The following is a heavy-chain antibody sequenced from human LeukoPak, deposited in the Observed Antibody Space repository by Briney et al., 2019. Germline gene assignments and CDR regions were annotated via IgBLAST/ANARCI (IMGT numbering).Heavy chain of an antibody. CDR2: INSDGSST. CDR1: GFTFSSYW. D-gene: IGHD6-19*01. CDR3: ARSLPYSSGWSDFDY. J-gene: IGHJ4*02. V-gene: IGHV3-74*01. Sequence: GGSLRLSCAASGFTFSSYWMHWVRQAPGKGLVWVSRINSDGSSTSYADSVKGRFTISRDNAKNTLYLQMNSLRAEDTAVYYCARSLPYSSGWSDFDYWGQGTLVTVSS.